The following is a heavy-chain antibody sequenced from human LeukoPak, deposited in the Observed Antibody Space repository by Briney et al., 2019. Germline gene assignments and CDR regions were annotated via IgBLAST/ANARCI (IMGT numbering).Heavy chain of an antibody. D-gene: IGHD1-26*01. CDR2: IKQDGNEK. Sequence: GGSLRLSCAASGFRFNTYWMSWVRQAPGKGLEWVANIKQDGNEKYYADSVKGRFTISRDNAKNSLYLQMNSLRAEDTAVYYCARDKIVGATYFDYWGQGTLVTVSS. CDR1: GFRFNTYW. CDR3: ARDKIVGATYFDY. V-gene: IGHV3-7*01. J-gene: IGHJ4*02.